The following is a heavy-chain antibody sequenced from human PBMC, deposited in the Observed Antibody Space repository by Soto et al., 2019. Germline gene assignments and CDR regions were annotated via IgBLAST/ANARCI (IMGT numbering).Heavy chain of an antibody. Sequence: SLTCTVSGGSISSSSYYWGWIRQPPGKGLEWIGSIYYSGSTYYNPSLKSRVTISVDTSKNQFSLKLSSVTAADTAVYYCARTYSSSWYHYYYGMDVWGQGTTVTVSS. CDR3: ARTYSSSWYHYYYGMDV. D-gene: IGHD6-13*01. J-gene: IGHJ6*02. CDR1: GGSISSSSYY. CDR2: IYYSGST. V-gene: IGHV4-39*01.